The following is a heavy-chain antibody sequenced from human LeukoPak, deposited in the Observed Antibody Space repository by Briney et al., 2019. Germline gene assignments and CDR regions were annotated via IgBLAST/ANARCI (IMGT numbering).Heavy chain of an antibody. J-gene: IGHJ5*02. CDR3: TRGGGSTSGWYNWFDP. V-gene: IGHV4-59*01. D-gene: IGHD6-19*01. CDR1: GGSLYNYY. CDR2: ISHGGST. Sequence: SETLSLTCSVSGGSLYNYYWSWLRQPPGKGLEWIGHISHGGSTSYHPSLTSRVTISVDMSKNQFSLNLTSVTAADTAVYYCTRGGGSTSGWYNWFDPWGQGTLVTVSS.